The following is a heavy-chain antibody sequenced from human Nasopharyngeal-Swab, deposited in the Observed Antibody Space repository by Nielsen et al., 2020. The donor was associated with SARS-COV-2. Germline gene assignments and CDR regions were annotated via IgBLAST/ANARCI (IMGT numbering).Heavy chain of an antibody. Sequence: WIRQPPGKGLEWIGSIYYSGSTYYNPYLKSRVTISVDTSKNHFSLKLSSATAADTAVYYCARNFQDVTIFGVVIPGNYMDVWGKGTTVTVSS. D-gene: IGHD3-3*01. CDR3: ARNFQDVTIFGVVIPGNYMDV. V-gene: IGHV4-39*02. J-gene: IGHJ6*03. CDR2: IYYSGST.